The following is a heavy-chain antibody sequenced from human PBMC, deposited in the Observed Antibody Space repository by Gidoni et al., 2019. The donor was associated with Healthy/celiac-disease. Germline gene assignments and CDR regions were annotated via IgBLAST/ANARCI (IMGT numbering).Heavy chain of an antibody. CDR2: ISGSGGST. CDR3: AKDHPVAPTGDY. Sequence: EVQLLESGGGLVQPGGSLRLSCAAYGFTFSSYAMSWVRQAPGKGLELVSAISGSGGSTYYADSVKGRFTISRDNSKNTLYLQMNSLRAEDTAVYYCAKDHPVAPTGDYWGQGTLVTVSS. J-gene: IGHJ4*02. V-gene: IGHV3-23*01. CDR1: GFTFSSYA. D-gene: IGHD5-12*01.